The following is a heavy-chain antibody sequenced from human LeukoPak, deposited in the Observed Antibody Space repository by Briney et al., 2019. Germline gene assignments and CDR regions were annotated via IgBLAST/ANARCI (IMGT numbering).Heavy chain of an antibody. J-gene: IGHJ3*02. Sequence: PSETLSLACTVSGDSISGFFWSWIRQPAGKGLEWIGHIYTSGSTNYNPSLKSRVTMSVDTSKNQFSLKLSSVTAADTAVYYWPITMIRGVIITDAFDIWGQGTMVTVSS. D-gene: IGHD3-10*01. CDR1: GDSISGFF. CDR3: PITMIRGVIITDAFDI. CDR2: IYTSGST. V-gene: IGHV4-4*07.